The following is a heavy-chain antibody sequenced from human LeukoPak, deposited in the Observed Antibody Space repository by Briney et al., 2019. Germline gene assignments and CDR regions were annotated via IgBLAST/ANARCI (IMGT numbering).Heavy chain of an antibody. V-gene: IGHV3-30*02. D-gene: IGHD3-10*01. CDR1: GFTFSSYG. Sequence: GGSLRLSCAASGFTFSSYGMHWVRQAPGKGLEWVAFIRYDGSNKYYADSVKGRFTISRDNSKNTLYLQMNSLRAEDTAVYYCAKGGVVGSYYFDYWGQKTLVTVSS. CDR3: AKGGVVGSYYFDY. CDR2: IRYDGSNK. J-gene: IGHJ4*02.